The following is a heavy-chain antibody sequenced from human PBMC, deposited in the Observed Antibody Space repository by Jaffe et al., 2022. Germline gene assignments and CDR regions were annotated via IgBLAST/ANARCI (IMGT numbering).Heavy chain of an antibody. CDR1: GGSFSGYY. D-gene: IGHD3-10*02. CDR2: INHSGST. J-gene: IGHJ3*02. V-gene: IGHV4-34*01. CDR3: ARGCSGDSDAFDI. Sequence: QVQLQQWGAGLLKPSETLSLTCAVYGGSFSGYYWSWIRQPPGKGLEWIGEINHSGSTNYNPSLKSRVTISVDTSKNQFSLKLSSVTAADTAVYYCARGCSGDSDAFDIWGQGTMVTVSS.